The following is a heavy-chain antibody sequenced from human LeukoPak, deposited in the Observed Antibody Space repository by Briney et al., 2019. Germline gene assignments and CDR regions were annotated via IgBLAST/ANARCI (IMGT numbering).Heavy chain of an antibody. Sequence: ASVKVSCKASGGTFSSYAISWVRQAPGQGLEWMGGIIPIFGTANYAQKFQGRVTINADESTSTAYMDLSSLRSEDTAVYYCARSYGYGAFDIWGQGTMVTVSS. D-gene: IGHD5-18*01. V-gene: IGHV1-69*01. CDR1: GGTFSSYA. J-gene: IGHJ3*02. CDR2: IIPIFGTA. CDR3: ARSYGYGAFDI.